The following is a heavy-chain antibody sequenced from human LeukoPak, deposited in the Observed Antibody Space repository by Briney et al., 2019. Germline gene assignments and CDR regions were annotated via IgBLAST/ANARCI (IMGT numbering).Heavy chain of an antibody. Sequence: PSETLSLTCTVSDGSISSYYWSWIRQPPGKGLEWIGYIYTSGSTNYDPSLQSRVTISVDTSKNQVSLKVSSVTAADTAVYYCARAPTKIYYYMDVWGKGTTVTVSS. V-gene: IGHV4-4*09. J-gene: IGHJ6*03. CDR1: DGSISSYY. CDR2: IYTSGST. CDR3: ARAPTKIYYYMDV. D-gene: IGHD5-24*01.